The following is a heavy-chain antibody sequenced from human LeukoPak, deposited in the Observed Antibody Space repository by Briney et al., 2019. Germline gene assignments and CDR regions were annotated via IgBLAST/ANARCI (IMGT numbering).Heavy chain of an antibody. Sequence: GASVKVSCTASGGTFSSYAISWVRQAPGQGLEWMGGIIPIFGTANYAQKFQGRVTITADEPTSTAYMELSSLRSEDTAVYYCASGDGASYYSDYWGQGTLVTVSS. D-gene: IGHD1-26*01. V-gene: IGHV1-69*13. CDR1: GGTFSSYA. J-gene: IGHJ4*02. CDR2: IIPIFGTA. CDR3: ASGDGASYYSDY.